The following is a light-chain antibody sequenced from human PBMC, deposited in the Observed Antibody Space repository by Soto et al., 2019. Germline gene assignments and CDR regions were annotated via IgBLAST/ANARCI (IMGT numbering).Light chain of an antibody. CDR3: SSCAGRDNGDV. CDR1: SSDVGGYDY. J-gene: IGLJ1*01. V-gene: IGLV2-8*01. CDR2: EVS. Sequence: QSALTQPPSASGSPGQSVTISCTGNSSDVGGYDYVSWYQQHPGRAPKLMIYEVSKRPSGVPDRFSGSKSGNTASLTVSGLQAEDEADYYRSSCAGRDNGDVFGAGTQLTVL.